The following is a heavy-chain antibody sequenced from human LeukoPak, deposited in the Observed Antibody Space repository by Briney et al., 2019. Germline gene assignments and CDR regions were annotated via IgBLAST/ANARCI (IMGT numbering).Heavy chain of an antibody. D-gene: IGHD1-7*01. CDR3: ARLHPYNWNYVFDY. J-gene: IGHJ4*02. Sequence: SETLSLTCTVSGGSINNGGYYWSWIRQHPGKGLEWIGYIYYSGSSYYNPSLKSRVTISVDTSKNQFSLKLSSVTAADTAVYYCARLHPYNWNYVFDYWGQGTLVTVSS. V-gene: IGHV4-31*03. CDR1: GGSINNGGYY. CDR2: IYYSGSS.